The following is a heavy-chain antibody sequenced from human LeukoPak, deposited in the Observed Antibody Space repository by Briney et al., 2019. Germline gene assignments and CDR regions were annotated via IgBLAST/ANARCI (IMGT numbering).Heavy chain of an antibody. J-gene: IGHJ4*02. D-gene: IGHD3-3*01. Sequence: GGSLRLSCAASGFAFSSHWMHWVRQAPGKGLVWVSHVKNDGSSANYADSVRGRFTISRDNAKNTLYLQMNSLRAEDTAVYYCARGNDYWSGYIDYWGQGTLVTVSS. CDR3: ARGNDYWSGYIDY. CDR1: GFAFSSHW. CDR2: VKNDGSSA. V-gene: IGHV3-74*01.